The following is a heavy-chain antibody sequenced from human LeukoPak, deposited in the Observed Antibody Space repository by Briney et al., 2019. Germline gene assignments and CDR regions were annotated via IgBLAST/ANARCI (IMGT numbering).Heavy chain of an antibody. V-gene: IGHV4-4*02. CDR2: RYHDGRR. CDR1: GDXLRSDSC. Sequence: SETLSLTCAVSGDXLRSDSCWIWVRQAPGKGLEWIGERYHDGRRTYNPSLKSRVSISLDESENQFSLELTSVTAADTAVYFCAREKGYLMEVDVWGQGTTVTVSS. CDR3: AREKGYLMEVDV. J-gene: IGHJ6*02. D-gene: IGHD6-13*01.